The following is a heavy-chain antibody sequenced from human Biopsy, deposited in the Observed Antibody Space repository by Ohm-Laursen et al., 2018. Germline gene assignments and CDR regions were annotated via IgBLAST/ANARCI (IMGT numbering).Heavy chain of an antibody. CDR1: GGTLSSYS. CDR2: IYTSGIT. V-gene: IGHV4-4*07. CDR3: ARDRDRRGWFDP. Sequence: GTLSLTCTVFGGTLSSYSWSWIRQPAGKGLEWIGQIYTSGITNYNPSLKRRVTMSVDTSKNKFSLRVSSVTAADTAVYYCARDRDRRGWFDPWGQGTLVTVSS. D-gene: IGHD1-14*01. J-gene: IGHJ5*02.